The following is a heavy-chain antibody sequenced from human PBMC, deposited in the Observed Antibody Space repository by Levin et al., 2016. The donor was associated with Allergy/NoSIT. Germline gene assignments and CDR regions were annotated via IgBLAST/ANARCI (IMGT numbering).Heavy chain of an antibody. Sequence: SETLSLTCTVSGGSISSYYWSWIRQPPGKGLEWIGYIYYSGSTNYNPSLKSRVTISVDTSKNQFSLKLSSVTAADTAVYYCARERANSGIPYYYYGMDVWGQGTTVTVSS. CDR3: ARERANSGIPYYYYGMDV. CDR1: GGSISSYY. D-gene: IGHD1-26*01. CDR2: IYYSGST. V-gene: IGHV4-59*01. J-gene: IGHJ6*02.